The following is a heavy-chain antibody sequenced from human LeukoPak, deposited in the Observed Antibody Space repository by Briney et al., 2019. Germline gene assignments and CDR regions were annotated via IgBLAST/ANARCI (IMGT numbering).Heavy chain of an antibody. CDR3: ARERPSITLVRGVVNDFDY. CDR1: AYTFTAYY. D-gene: IGHD3-10*01. J-gene: IGHJ4*02. CDR2: INPKSGGT. V-gene: IGHV1-2*02. Sequence: ASVKVSCKASAYTFTAYYMHWVRQAPGQGLEWIGWINPKSGGTHYAQKFQGRVTMTRDTSISTAYMELSRLRSDDTAVYYCARERPSITLVRGVVNDFDYWGQGTLVTVSS.